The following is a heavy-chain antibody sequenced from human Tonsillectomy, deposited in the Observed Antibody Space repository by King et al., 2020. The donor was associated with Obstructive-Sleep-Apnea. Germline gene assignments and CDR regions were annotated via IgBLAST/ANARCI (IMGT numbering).Heavy chain of an antibody. J-gene: IGHJ4*02. CDR3: ARTLYFYDISGYMFDY. CDR1: GVSINTRDYY. V-gene: IGHV4-39*07. CDR2: ISYRGST. Sequence: QLQESGPGLVKPSETQSLTCTVSGVSINTRDYYWGWIRQPPGSGLEWIASISYRGSTYYTPSLSRRVTMSVETSKNQFSLNLSSVTAADTAVYYCARTLYFYDISGYMFDYWGQGTLVTVSS. D-gene: IGHD3-22*01.